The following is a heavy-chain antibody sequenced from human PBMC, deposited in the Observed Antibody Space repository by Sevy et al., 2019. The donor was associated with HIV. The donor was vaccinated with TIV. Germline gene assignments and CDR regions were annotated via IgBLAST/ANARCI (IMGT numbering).Heavy chain of an antibody. Sequence: GGSLRLSCAASGFTFSDYYMSWNRQGPEKGLEWISYISGSGATIFYADSMKGRFTISRDNAKNSLFLQINSLKAEDTAVYYCARGLGSSSDAFDIWGQGTMVTVSS. CDR3: ARGLGSSSDAFDI. V-gene: IGHV3-11*01. CDR2: ISGSGATI. D-gene: IGHD2-15*01. CDR1: GFTFSDYY. J-gene: IGHJ3*02.